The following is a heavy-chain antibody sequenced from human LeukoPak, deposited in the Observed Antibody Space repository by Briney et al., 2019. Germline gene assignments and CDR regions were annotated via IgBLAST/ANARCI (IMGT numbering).Heavy chain of an antibody. D-gene: IGHD6-19*01. J-gene: IGHJ4*02. CDR3: ARGPSSSGSPG. CDR1: GGSFSGYY. CDR2: INHSGST. Sequence: PSETLSLTCAVYGGSFSGYYWSWIRQPPGKGLEWIGEINHSGSTNYSPSLKSRVTISVDTSKNQFSLKLSSVTAADTAVYYCARGPSSSGSPGWGQGTLVTVSS. V-gene: IGHV4-34*01.